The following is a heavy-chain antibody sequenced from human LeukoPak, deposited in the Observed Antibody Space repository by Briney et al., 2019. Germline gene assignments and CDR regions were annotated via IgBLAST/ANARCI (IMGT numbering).Heavy chain of an antibody. Sequence: PSETLSLTCTVSGGSISSSYWSWIRQPPGKGLEWIGYIHYSGSTNYNPSLKSRVTISVDTSKNQFSLKLSSVTAADTAVYYCARGYYDDVWGSYRYTAPLYFDYWGQGTLVTVSS. J-gene: IGHJ4*02. CDR3: ARGYYDDVWGSYRYTAPLYFDY. CDR1: GGSISSSY. CDR2: IHYSGST. D-gene: IGHD3-16*02. V-gene: IGHV4-59*08.